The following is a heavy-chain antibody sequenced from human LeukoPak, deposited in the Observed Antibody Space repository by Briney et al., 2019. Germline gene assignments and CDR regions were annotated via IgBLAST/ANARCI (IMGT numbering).Heavy chain of an antibody. V-gene: IGHV3-30*18. Sequence: GGSLRLSCAASGFTFSSYGMHWVRQAPGKGLEWVAVISYDGSNKYYADSAKGRFTISRDNSKNTLYLQMNSLRAEDTAVYYCAKGSSPEDLGQGTLVTVSS. CDR2: ISYDGSNK. CDR3: AKGSSPED. J-gene: IGHJ4*02. CDR1: GFTFSSYG.